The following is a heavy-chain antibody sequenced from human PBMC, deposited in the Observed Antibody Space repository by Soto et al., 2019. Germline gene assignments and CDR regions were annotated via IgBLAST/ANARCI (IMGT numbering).Heavy chain of an antibody. CDR3: ARDAPYSGSYYPSFYYYYYGMDV. J-gene: IGHJ6*02. Sequence: GGSLRLSCAASGFTFSSYSMNWVRQAPGKGLEWVSSISSSSSYIYYADSVKGRFTISRDNAKNSLYLQMNSLRAEDTAVYYCARDAPYSGSYYPSFYYYYYGMDVWGQGTTVTVSS. CDR1: GFTFSSYS. V-gene: IGHV3-21*01. D-gene: IGHD1-26*01. CDR2: ISSSSSYI.